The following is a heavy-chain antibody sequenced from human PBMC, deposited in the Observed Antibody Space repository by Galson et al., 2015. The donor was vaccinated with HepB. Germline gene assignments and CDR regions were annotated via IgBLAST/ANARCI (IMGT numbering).Heavy chain of an antibody. Sequence: QSGAEVKKPGESLKISCKGSGYSFTSYYIAWVRQMPGKGLEWMGVIYPGDSDARYSPSLQGQVTISADKSISTAYLQWSSLKASDTAVYYCARQAKVAAGNYYYYYMDVWGKGTTVAVSS. CDR1: GYSFTSYY. CDR3: ARQAKVAAGNYYYYYMDV. J-gene: IGHJ6*03. CDR2: IYPGDSDA. V-gene: IGHV5-51*01. D-gene: IGHD2-15*01.